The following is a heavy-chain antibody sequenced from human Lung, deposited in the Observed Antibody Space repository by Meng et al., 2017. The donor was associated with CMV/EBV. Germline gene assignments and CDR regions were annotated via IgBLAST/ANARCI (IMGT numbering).Heavy chain of an antibody. J-gene: IGHJ4*02. V-gene: IGHV3-20*04. CDR3: ARREYNSGYDY. Sequence: GGSLRLSCAASGFTFDDYGMSWVRQAPGKGLEWVSGINWNGGSTGYADSVKGRFTISRDNAKNSMYLQMNGLRAEDTALYYCARREYNSGYDYWGQGTLVTVSS. CDR2: INWNGGST. D-gene: IGHD5-12*01. CDR1: GFTFDDYG.